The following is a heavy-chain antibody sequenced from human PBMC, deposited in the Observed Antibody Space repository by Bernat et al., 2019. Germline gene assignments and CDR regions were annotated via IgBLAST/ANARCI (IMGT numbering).Heavy chain of an antibody. CDR2: ISYDGSNK. D-gene: IGHD6-13*01. V-gene: IGHV3-30*18. CDR1: GFTLSSYG. CDR3: AKEGPSSSWYFLVDY. J-gene: IGHJ4*02. Sequence: QVQLVESGGGVVQPGRSLRLSCAASGFTLSSYGMHWVRQAPVMGLEWVAVISYDGSNKYYADSVKGRFTISRDNSKNTLYLQMNSLRAEDTAVYYCAKEGPSSSWYFLVDYWGQGTLVTVSS.